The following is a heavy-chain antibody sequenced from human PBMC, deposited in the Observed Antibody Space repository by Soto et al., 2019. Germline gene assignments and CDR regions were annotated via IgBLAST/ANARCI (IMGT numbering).Heavy chain of an antibody. CDR2: IRGKTYNYAT. V-gene: IGHV3-73*01. J-gene: IGHJ6*02. Sequence: EVQLVESGGGLVQPGGSLKLSCAASGFIFSDSAIHWVRQASGSGLEWVGRIRGKTYNYATAYRASMKGRFTISRDDSKNTAYLQMNGLKTEDTAVYYCTRHGVEYSSSYYYGLDFWGQGTTVTVSS. CDR1: GFIFSDSA. D-gene: IGHD6-6*01. CDR3: TRHGVEYSSSYYYGLDF.